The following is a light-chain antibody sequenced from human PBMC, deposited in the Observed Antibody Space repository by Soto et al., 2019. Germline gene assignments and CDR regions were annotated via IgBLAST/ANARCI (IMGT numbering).Light chain of an antibody. CDR3: QQYFASSWT. CDR1: QSMDNRY. CDR2: ATS. Sequence: EIVLTQSPGTLSSSPGERDTLSCRASQSMDNRYFAWYQHKPGQAPRLLIYATSSRATGIPDRFGGSGSGTDFTLTINRLEPEDFAVYYCQQYFASSWTFGQGTKV. J-gene: IGKJ1*01. V-gene: IGKV3-20*01.